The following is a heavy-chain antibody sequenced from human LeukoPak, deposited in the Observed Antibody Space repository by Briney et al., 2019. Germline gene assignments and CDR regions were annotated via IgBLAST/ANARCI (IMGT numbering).Heavy chain of an antibody. V-gene: IGHV4-31*03. J-gene: IGHJ4*02. CDR2: IYYSGST. CDR1: GGSISSSSYY. D-gene: IGHD6-19*01. Sequence: SETLSLTCTVSGGSISSSSYYWGWIRQHPGKGLEWIGYIYYSGSTYYNPSLKSRVTISVDTSKNQFSLKLTSVTAADTAVYYCARWGSGWYYFDYWGQGTLVTVSS. CDR3: ARWGSGWYYFDY.